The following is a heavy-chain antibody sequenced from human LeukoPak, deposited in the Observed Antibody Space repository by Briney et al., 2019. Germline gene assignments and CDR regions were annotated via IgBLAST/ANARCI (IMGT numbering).Heavy chain of an antibody. V-gene: IGHV4-39*07. Sequence: SETLSLTCTVSGGSISSSSYYWGWIRQPPGKGLEWIGSIYYSGSTYYNPSLKSRVTISVDTSKNQFSLKLSSVTAADTAVYYCAGSSIVVVTAPRFWFDPWGQGTLVTVSS. CDR2: IYYSGST. D-gene: IGHD2-21*02. CDR1: GGSISSSSYY. J-gene: IGHJ5*02. CDR3: AGSSIVVVTAPRFWFDP.